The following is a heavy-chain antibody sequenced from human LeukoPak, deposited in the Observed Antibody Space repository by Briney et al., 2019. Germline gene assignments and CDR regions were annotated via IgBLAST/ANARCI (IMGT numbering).Heavy chain of an antibody. V-gene: IGHV3-23*01. D-gene: IGHD3-10*01. CDR1: GFTFSSYA. CDR2: IGGSGDHT. CDR3: TKEGASLGSGYFDC. Sequence: PGGSLRLSCAASGFTFSSYAMSWVRQAPGKGLEWVSAIGGSGDHTFYADSVKGRFTISRDNSKNTLYLQVNSLRVEDAALYYCTKEGASLGSGYFDCWGQGTRVTVSS. J-gene: IGHJ4*02.